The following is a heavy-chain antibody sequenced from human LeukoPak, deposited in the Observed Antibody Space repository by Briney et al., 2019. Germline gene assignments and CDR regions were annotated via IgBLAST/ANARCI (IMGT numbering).Heavy chain of an antibody. V-gene: IGHV3-30-3*01. CDR1: GFTFSSYA. Sequence: RPGRSLRLSCAASGFTFSSYAIHWVRQAPGKGLEWVAVISYDGSSQYYADSVKGRFTISRDNSKNTLYLQVNSLRTEDTAVYYCARVNQWLAPQNRPFDYWGQGTLVTVSS. CDR2: ISYDGSSQ. CDR3: ARVNQWLAPQNRPFDY. J-gene: IGHJ4*02. D-gene: IGHD6-19*01.